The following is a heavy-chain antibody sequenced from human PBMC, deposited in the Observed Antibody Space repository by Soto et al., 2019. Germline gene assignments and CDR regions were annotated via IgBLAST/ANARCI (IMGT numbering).Heavy chain of an antibody. J-gene: IGHJ4*02. CDR3: VRGSVYNWRGDF. CDR2: INGDGSTT. CDR1: GFTFSNYW. V-gene: IGHV3-74*01. Sequence: EVQLVVSGGDLIQPGGSLRLSCAASGFTFSNYWMHWVRQAPGKGLVWVSRINGDGSTTSYADSVKGRFTISRDNAKNTLSLQMNSLRAEDTAVYYCVRGSVYNWRGDFWVQGTLVTVSS. D-gene: IGHD1-20*01.